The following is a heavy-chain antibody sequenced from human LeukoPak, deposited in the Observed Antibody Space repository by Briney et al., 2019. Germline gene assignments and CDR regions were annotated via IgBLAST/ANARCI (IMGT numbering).Heavy chain of an antibody. J-gene: IGHJ4*02. Sequence: SEPLSLTCAVYGVSFSPYYWSWIRQPPGKGLEWIGEINHSGSTNYNPSLKSRVTISVDTSKNQFSLRLSSVTAADTAVYYCARGGFYCGGDCYVDYWGQGTLVTVSS. CDR2: INHSGST. D-gene: IGHD2-21*02. CDR1: GVSFSPYY. V-gene: IGHV4-34*01. CDR3: ARGGFYCGGDCYVDY.